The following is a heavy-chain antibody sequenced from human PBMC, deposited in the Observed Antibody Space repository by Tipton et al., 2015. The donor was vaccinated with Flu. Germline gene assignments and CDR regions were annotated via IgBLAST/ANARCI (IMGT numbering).Heavy chain of an antibody. CDR3: ARHTGDSVRGVVDY. CDR2: ISHSGRT. V-gene: IGHV4-38-2*02. CDR1: DYSISSGYY. D-gene: IGHD3-10*02. Sequence: GLVKPSETLSLICTVSDYSISSGYYWGWIRQPPGKGLEWIGCISHSGRTYYNPSLKSRVTISVDTAKNQFSLKLNSVTAADTAVYYCARHTGDSVRGVVDYWGQGTLVTVSS. J-gene: IGHJ4*02.